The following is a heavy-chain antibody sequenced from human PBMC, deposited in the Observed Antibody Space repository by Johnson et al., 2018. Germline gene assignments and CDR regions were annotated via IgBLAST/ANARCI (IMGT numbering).Heavy chain of an antibody. J-gene: IGHJ3*02. CDR2: ISYDGSNK. Sequence: QVQLLESGGGVVQPGRSLRLSCAASGFTFRNYGMHWVRQAPGKGLEWVAVISYDGSNKYYADSVKGRFTISRDNSKNTLYLQMNSLRAEDTAVYYCAKGVVLMEYQDAFDIWGQGTMVTVSS. D-gene: IGHD2-2*01. CDR1: GFTFRNYG. V-gene: IGHV3-30*18. CDR3: AKGVVLMEYQDAFDI.